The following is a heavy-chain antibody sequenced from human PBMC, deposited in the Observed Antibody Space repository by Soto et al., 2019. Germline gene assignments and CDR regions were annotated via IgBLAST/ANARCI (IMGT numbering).Heavy chain of an antibody. J-gene: IGHJ4*02. CDR2: IYYSGST. D-gene: IGHD1-26*01. Sequence: QVQLQESGPGLVKPSETLSLTCTVSGGSVNSGNYYWSWIRQPPGKGLEWIGYIYYSGSTNYNPSLKSRVTISLDTSKNQFSLKLSSVTAADTAVYYGASGGSGSYYEFDYWGQGTLVTVSS. V-gene: IGHV4-61*01. CDR1: GGSVNSGNYY. CDR3: ASGGSGSYYEFDY.